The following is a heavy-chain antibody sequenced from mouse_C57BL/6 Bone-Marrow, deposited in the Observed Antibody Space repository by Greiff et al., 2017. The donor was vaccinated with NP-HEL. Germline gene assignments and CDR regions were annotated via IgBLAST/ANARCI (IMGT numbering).Heavy chain of an antibody. J-gene: IGHJ4*01. V-gene: IGHV2-9-1*01. D-gene: IGHD1-1*01. CDR2: IWTGGGT. CDR3: ARNFYGSSLYAMDY. Sequence: VQMVESGPGLVAPSQSLSITCTVSGFSLTSYAISWVRQPPGKGLEWLGVIWTGGGTNYNSALKSRLSISKDNSKSQVFLKMNSLQTDDTARYYCARNFYGSSLYAMDYWGQGTSVTVSS. CDR1: GFSLTSYA.